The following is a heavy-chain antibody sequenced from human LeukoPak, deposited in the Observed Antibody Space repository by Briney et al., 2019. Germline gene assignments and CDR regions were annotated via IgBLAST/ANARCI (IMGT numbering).Heavy chain of an antibody. CDR3: ARTLVAAPGSKGGP. Sequence: PGGSLRLSCTASGFIFSFYEMNWVRQVPGKGLEWVSYISGSSSYTDYADSVKGRFTISRDNAKNSLYLQMNSLRVEDTAVYYCARTLVAAPGSKGGPWGQGTLVTVSS. CDR1: GFIFSFYE. J-gene: IGHJ5*02. CDR2: ISGSSSYT. V-gene: IGHV3-11*03. D-gene: IGHD6-13*01.